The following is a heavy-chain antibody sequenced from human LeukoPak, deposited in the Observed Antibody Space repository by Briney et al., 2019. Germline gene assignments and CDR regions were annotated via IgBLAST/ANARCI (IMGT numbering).Heavy chain of an antibody. CDR1: GFTFSSYG. CDR3: AREGQRHYFDY. J-gene: IGHJ4*02. CDR2: ISYDGSNK. Sequence: PGGSLRLSCAASGFTFSSYGMHWVRQAPGKGLEWVAVISYDGSNKYYADSVKGRFTISRDNSKNTLYLQMNSLRAEDTAVYYCAREGQRHYFDYWGQGTLVTVSS. V-gene: IGHV3-30*03.